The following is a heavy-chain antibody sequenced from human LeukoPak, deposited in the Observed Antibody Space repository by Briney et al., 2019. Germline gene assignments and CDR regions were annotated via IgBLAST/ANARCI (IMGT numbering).Heavy chain of an antibody. V-gene: IGHV3-53*01. D-gene: IGHD2-15*01. CDR2: TYGDGT. J-gene: IGHJ4*02. CDR3: ASGSTRIFDY. CDR1: GYTVSGNY. Sequence: PGGSLRLSCAASGYTVSGNYMSWVRQAPGKGLEWVSMTYGDGTSYADSVKGRFTISRDTSKNTLYLQMNTLRVEDTAVYYCASGSTRIFDYWGQGTLVTVSS.